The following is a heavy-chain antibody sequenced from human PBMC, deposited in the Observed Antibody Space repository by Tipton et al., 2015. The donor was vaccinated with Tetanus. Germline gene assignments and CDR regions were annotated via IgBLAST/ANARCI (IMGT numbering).Heavy chain of an antibody. V-gene: IGHV4-59*01. J-gene: IGHJ4*02. CDR3: ASSPLYSGSSFSDS. CDR2: IYYSGST. D-gene: IGHD1-26*01. Sequence: TLSLTCTVSGGSISSYYWSWIRQPPGKGLECIGYIYYSGSTNYNPSLKSRVTISGDTSKNQFFLKLSSVTAADTAVYYCASSPLYSGSSFSDSWGQGTLVTVSS. CDR1: GGSISSYY.